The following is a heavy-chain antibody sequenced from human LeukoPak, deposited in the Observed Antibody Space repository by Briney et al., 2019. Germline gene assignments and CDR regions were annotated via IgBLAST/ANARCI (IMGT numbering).Heavy chain of an antibody. D-gene: IGHD2-2*01. Sequence: SETLSLTCTVSGGSISSSSYYWGWHRQPQGTGREGVGSIYYSGSNYYNQSRKSRVTISEETSKNQFSLKLSSVTAADTAVYYCARRCTSCYLYYYYYMDVWGKGTTVTVSS. CDR2: IYYSGSN. CDR1: GGSISSSSYY. V-gene: IGHV4-39*01. CDR3: ARRCTSCYLYYYYYMDV. J-gene: IGHJ6*03.